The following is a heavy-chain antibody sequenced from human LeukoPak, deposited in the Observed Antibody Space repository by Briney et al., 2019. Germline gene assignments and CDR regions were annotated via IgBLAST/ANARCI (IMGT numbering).Heavy chain of an antibody. D-gene: IGHD3-10*01. CDR2: ISSSSSYI. CDR1: GFTFSSYS. Sequence: GGSLRLSCAASGFTFSSYSMNWVRQAPGKGLEWVSSISSSSSYIYYADSVKGRFTISRDNAKNSLYLQMNSLRAEDTAVYYCAKNYGLGSHYNSYYYYYMDVWGKGTTVTVSS. CDR3: AKNYGLGSHYNSYYYYYMDV. V-gene: IGHV3-21*01. J-gene: IGHJ6*03.